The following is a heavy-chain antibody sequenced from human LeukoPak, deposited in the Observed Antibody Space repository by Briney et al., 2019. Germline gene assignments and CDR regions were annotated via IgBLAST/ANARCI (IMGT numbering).Heavy chain of an antibody. Sequence: ASVKVYCKASGYTFTGYYMHWVRQAPGQGLEWMGWINPNSGGTNYAQKFQGRVTMTRDTSISTAYMELSRLRSDDTAVYYRARVVDTAMVPFDYWGQGTLVTVSS. D-gene: IGHD5-18*01. CDR1: GYTFTGYY. V-gene: IGHV1-2*02. J-gene: IGHJ4*02. CDR3: ARVVDTAMVPFDY. CDR2: INPNSGGT.